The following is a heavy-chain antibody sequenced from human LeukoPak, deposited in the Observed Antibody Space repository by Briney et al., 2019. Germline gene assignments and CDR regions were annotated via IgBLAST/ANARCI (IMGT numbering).Heavy chain of an antibody. V-gene: IGHV1-8*01. Sequence: GASVKVSCKASGYTFTSYDINWVRQATGQGLEWMGWMNPNSGNTGYAQKFQGRVTMTRNTSISTAYMELSSLRSEDTAVYYCARSLGRDGYNYGWGQGTLVTVSS. J-gene: IGHJ4*02. CDR1: GYTFTSYD. CDR3: ARSLGRDGYNYG. D-gene: IGHD5-24*01. CDR2: MNPNSGNT.